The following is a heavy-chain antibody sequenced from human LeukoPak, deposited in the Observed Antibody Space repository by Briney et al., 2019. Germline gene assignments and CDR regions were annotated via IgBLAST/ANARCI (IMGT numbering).Heavy chain of an antibody. CDR2: IKQDGGQI. CDR1: EFTFSSYW. D-gene: IGHD5-24*01. J-gene: IGHJ4*02. V-gene: IGHV3-7*01. Sequence: GGSLRLSCAASEFTFSSYWMSWVRQAPGKGLEWVANIKQDGGQIYYLESVKGRFTVSRDNAKNSLYLQMNSLRAEDTAVYYCARDRDGYNYWGQGTLVTVSS. CDR3: ARDRDGYNY.